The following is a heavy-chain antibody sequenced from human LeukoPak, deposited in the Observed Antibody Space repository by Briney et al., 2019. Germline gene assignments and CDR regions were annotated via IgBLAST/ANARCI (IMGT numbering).Heavy chain of an antibody. CDR1: GGSFSGYY. Sequence: SETLSLTCAVYGGSFSGYYWSWIRQPPGKGLEWIGEINHSGSTNYNPSLKSRVTISVDTSKNQFSLKLSSVTAADTAVYYCARGIVVVPAAIRRVNWFDLWGQGTLVTVSS. J-gene: IGHJ5*02. V-gene: IGHV4-34*01. CDR2: INHSGST. CDR3: ARGIVVVPAAIRRVNWFDL. D-gene: IGHD2-2*02.